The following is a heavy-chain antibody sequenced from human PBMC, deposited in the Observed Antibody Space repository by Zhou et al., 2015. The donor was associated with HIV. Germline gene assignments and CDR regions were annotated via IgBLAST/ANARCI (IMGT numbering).Heavy chain of an antibody. V-gene: IGHV1-69-2*01. Sequence: VQLVQSGAEVKKPGSTVKISCKVSGYTFSDYSIHWVQQAPGKGLEWVGHLHPAHGQTIYAGKFQGRVTITADMSTDTAYMELSSLRSEDTAVYYCATFVLDYWGQGTLVTVSS. J-gene: IGHJ4*02. CDR2: LHPAHGQT. CDR1: GYTFSDYS. D-gene: IGHD6-6*01. CDR3: ATFVLDY.